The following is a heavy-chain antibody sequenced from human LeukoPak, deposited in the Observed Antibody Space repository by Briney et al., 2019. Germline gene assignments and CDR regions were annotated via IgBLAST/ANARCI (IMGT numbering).Heavy chain of an antibody. CDR1: GFTFDDYG. J-gene: IGHJ4*02. D-gene: IGHD6-13*01. Sequence: GGSLRLSCAASGFTFDDYGMSWVRQAPGKGLEWVSGINLNGGSTGYADSVKGRFTISRDNAKNSLYLQMNSLRAEDTAVYYCARDRVRSSSSWRGAFDYWGQGTLVTVSS. V-gene: IGHV3-20*04. CDR3: ARDRVRSSSSWRGAFDY. CDR2: INLNGGST.